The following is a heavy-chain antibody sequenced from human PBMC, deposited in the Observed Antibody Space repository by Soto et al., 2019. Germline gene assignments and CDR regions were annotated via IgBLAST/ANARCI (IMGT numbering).Heavy chain of an antibody. CDR2: IYYSGST. Sequence: PSETLSLTCTVSGGSISSSSYYWGWIRQPPGKGLEWIGSIYYSGSTYYNPSLKSRVTISVDTSKNQFSLKLSSVTAADTAVYYCARSRITMVRGVITGYYYYYGMDVWGQGTTVT. J-gene: IGHJ6*02. V-gene: IGHV4-39*01. D-gene: IGHD3-10*01. CDR3: ARSRITMVRGVITGYYYYYGMDV. CDR1: GGSISSSSYY.